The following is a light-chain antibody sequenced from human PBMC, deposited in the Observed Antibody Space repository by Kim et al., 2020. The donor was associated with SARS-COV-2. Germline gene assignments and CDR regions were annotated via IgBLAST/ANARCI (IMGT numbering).Light chain of an antibody. Sequence: SPGQAASITCSGDKLGNKYASWYQQRPGRSPVLVIYQDEKRPPGIPERFSGSNSGNSATLTISGTQAMDEAVYFCLAWDSSSGSYVFGPGTKVTVL. CDR3: LAWDSSSGSYV. V-gene: IGLV3-1*01. CDR1: KLGNKY. J-gene: IGLJ1*01. CDR2: QDE.